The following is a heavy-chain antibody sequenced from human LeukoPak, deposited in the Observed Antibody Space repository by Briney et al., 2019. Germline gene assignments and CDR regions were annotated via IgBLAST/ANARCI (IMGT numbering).Heavy chain of an antibody. V-gene: IGHV4-38-2*01. J-gene: IGHJ5*02. D-gene: IGHD2-15*01. CDR1: GGSFSGYY. CDR3: ARMIVVVVAATPRCWFDP. Sequence: PSETLSLTCAVYGGSFSGYYWGWIRQPPGKGLEWIGSIYHSGSTYYNPSLKSRVTISVDTSKTQFSLKLSSVTAADTAVYYCARMIVVVVAATPRCWFDPWGQGTLVTVSS. CDR2: IYHSGST.